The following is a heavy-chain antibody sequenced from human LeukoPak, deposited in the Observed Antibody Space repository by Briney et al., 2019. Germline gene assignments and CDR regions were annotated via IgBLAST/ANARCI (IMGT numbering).Heavy chain of an antibody. J-gene: IGHJ4*02. CDR1: GYTFTGYY. CDR3: AREVKADYYDSSGSFDY. CDR2: INPNSGGT. V-gene: IGHV1-2*02. Sequence: ASVKVSCKASGYTFTGYYMHWVRQAPGQGLEWMGWINPNSGGTNYAQKFQGRVTMTRDTSISTAYMELSRLRSDDTAVYYCAREVKADYYDSSGSFDYWGQGTLVTASS. D-gene: IGHD3-22*01.